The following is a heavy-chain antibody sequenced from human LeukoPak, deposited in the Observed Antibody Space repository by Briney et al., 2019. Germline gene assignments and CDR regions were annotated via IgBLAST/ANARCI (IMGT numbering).Heavy chain of an antibody. CDR2: INPSGGST. CDR1: GYTFTSYY. CDR3: ARDFLNDSSGYYSPGY. V-gene: IGHV1-46*01. J-gene: IGHJ4*02. Sequence: GASVKVSCKASGYTFTSYYMHWVRQAPGQGLEWMGIINPSGGSTSYAQKFQGRVTMTGDMSTSTVYMELSSLRSEDTAVYYCARDFLNDSSGYYSPGYWGQGTLVTVSS. D-gene: IGHD3-22*01.